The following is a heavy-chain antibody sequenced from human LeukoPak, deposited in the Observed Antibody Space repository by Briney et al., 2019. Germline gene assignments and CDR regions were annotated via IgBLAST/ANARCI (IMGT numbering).Heavy chain of an antibody. D-gene: IGHD7-27*01. J-gene: IGHJ4*02. CDR1: GFTFRNYG. CDR3: ARDPGDPYYFDY. CDR2: IWYDGSNK. Sequence: GGSLRLSCVASGFTFRNYGMHWVRQAPGKGLEWVAVIWYDGSNKYYADSVKGRFTISRDNSMNTLYLQMNSLRVEDTALYYCARDPGDPYYFDYWGQGTLVTVSS. V-gene: IGHV3-33*01.